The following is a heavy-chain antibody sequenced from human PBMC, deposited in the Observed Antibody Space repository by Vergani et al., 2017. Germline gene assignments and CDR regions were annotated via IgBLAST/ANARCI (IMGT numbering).Heavy chain of an antibody. V-gene: IGHV3-66*02. CDR3: AKNAVGASNWFDP. Sequence: VQLVESGGGLVQPGGSLKLSCAASGFTFSGSAMHWVRQASGKGLEWVSVIYSGGSTYYADSVKGRFTISRDNSKNTLYLQMNSLRAEDTAVYYCAKNAVGASNWFDPWGQGTLVTVSS. D-gene: IGHD1-26*01. J-gene: IGHJ5*02. CDR1: GFTFSGSA. CDR2: IYSGGST.